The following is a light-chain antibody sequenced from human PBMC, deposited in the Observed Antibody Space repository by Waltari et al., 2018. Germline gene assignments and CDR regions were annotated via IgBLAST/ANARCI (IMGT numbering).Light chain of an antibody. J-gene: IGLJ2*01. CDR1: SSNVGEYP. Sequence: QSVLAQPPSVSGAPGQRVIISCSGSSSNVGEYPVHWYQQIPGAAPKLLVYGDTRRPAGSPDRFAGSKSGNSASLAIAGLQVDDEADYYCQSYDNTLGGFVAFGGGTKLTVL. CDR3: QSYDNTLGGFVA. CDR2: GDT. V-gene: IGLV1-40*01.